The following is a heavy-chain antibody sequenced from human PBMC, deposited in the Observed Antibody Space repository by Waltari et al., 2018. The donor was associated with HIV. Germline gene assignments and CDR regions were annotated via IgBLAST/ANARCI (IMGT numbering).Heavy chain of an antibody. Sequence: VESGGTLVQPGGSLRLSCAVSGFTFLDFWMTWVRQAPGKGLEGLANIKEDGSEMYYVESVRGRFIVARDSTKKMVFLHMNNLKADDTGTYYCARSKSGHFDSWGQGTLVTVSP. D-gene: IGHD1-26*01. CDR1: GFTFLDFW. CDR3: ARSKSGHFDS. J-gene: IGHJ4*02. V-gene: IGHV3-7*03. CDR2: IKEDGSEM.